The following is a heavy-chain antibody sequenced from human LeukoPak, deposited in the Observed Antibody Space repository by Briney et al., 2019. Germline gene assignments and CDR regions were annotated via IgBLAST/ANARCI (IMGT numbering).Heavy chain of an antibody. CDR2: IYPGDSDT. D-gene: IGHD4-11*01. Sequence: GEPLKISCKGSGYSFTSYWIGWVRQMPGKGLEWMGIIYPGDSDTRYSPSFQGQVTISADKSISTAYLQWSSPKASDTAMYYCATLPYSNYITYWGQGTLVTVSS. CDR1: GYSFTSYW. CDR3: ATLPYSNYITY. J-gene: IGHJ4*02. V-gene: IGHV5-51*01.